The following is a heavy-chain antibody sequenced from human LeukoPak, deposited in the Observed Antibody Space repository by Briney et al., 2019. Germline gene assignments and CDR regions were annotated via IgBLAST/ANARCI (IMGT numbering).Heavy chain of an antibody. J-gene: IGHJ4*02. V-gene: IGHV4-61*02. CDR3: ASNRRGIVGAGY. CDR2: IYTSGST. D-gene: IGHD1-26*01. Sequence: SETLSLTCTVSGGSISSGSYYWSWIRQPAGKGLEWIGRIYTSGSTNYNPSLKSRVTISVDTSKNQFSLKLSSVTAADTAVYYCASNRRGIVGAGYWGQGTLVTVSS. CDR1: GGSISSGSYY.